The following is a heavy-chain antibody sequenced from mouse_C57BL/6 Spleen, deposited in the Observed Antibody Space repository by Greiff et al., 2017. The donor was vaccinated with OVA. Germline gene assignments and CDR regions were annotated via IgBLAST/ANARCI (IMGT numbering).Heavy chain of an antibody. D-gene: IGHD1-1*01. CDR3: ARFITTVVADYYAMDY. V-gene: IGHV1-82*01. CDR2: IYPGDGDT. Sequence: VQLQQSGPELVKPGASVKISCKASGYAFSSSWMNWVKQRPGKGLEWIGRIYPGDGDTNYNGKFKGKATLTADKSSSTAYMQLSSLTSEDSAVYFCARFITTVVADYYAMDYWGQGTSVTVSS. CDR1: GYAFSSSW. J-gene: IGHJ4*01.